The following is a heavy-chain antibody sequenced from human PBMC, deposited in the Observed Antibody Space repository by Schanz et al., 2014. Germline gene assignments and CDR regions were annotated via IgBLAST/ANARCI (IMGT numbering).Heavy chain of an antibody. CDR2: FIPILDVG. CDR1: GGTFSSDT. Sequence: QVHLVQSGAEVKKPGSSVKVSCKASGGTFSSDTFSWGRQAPGQGLEWMGRFIPILDVGNYAQQFQGRVTFTADKSTSTAYMELSSLRYEDTALYYCARGTMPGTFDIWGQGTMVTVSS. CDR3: ARGTMPGTFDI. V-gene: IGHV1-69*02. D-gene: IGHD2-2*01. J-gene: IGHJ3*02.